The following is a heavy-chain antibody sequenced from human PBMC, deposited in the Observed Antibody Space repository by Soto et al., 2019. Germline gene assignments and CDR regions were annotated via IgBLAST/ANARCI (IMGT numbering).Heavy chain of an antibody. Sequence: QVQLVESGGGVVQPGRSLRLSCVASGFAFSNQGMHWVRRAPGKGLEWVALISHDGQKIFYGDSVKCRFAGSRDNSMNTFYLQLNSLRPNDTAVYYCAKVESGQTVAFFSWGLGALGTVSS. J-gene: IGHJ5*02. D-gene: IGHD5-12*01. CDR2: ISHDGQKI. CDR1: GFAFSNQG. CDR3: AKVESGQTVAFFS. V-gene: IGHV3-30*18.